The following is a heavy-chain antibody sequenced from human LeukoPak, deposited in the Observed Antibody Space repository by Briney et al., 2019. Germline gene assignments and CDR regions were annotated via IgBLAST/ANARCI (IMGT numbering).Heavy chain of an antibody. V-gene: IGHV1-18*01. CDR3: ARVHYDILTGYSYFDY. D-gene: IGHD3-9*01. Sequence: ASVRVSCKASGYTFTSYGISWVRQAPGQGLEWMGWISAYNDNTNYAQKLQGRVTMTTDTSTSTAYMELRSLRSDDTAVYYCARVHYDILTGYSYFDYWGQGTLVTVSS. J-gene: IGHJ4*02. CDR1: GYTFTSYG. CDR2: ISAYNDNT.